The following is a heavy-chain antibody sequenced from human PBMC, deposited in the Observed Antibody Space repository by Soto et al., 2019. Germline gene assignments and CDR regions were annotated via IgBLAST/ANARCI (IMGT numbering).Heavy chain of an antibody. CDR3: ARDEISDDYGDQFDY. CDR2: RSYDGSDE. V-gene: IGHV3-30*03. Sequence: QVQLVESGGGVVQPGRSLRLSCAASGFTFSSHGMHWVRQAPGKGLEWVAVRSYDGSDESYADSVKGRFTISRNNSKNTLSLQMNSLRPEDTAEYYCARDEISDDYGDQFDYGGQGTLVTVSS. D-gene: IGHD4-17*01. J-gene: IGHJ4*02. CDR1: GFTFSSHG.